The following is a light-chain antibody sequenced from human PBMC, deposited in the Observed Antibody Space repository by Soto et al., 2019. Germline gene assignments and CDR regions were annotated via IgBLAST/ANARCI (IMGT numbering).Light chain of an antibody. CDR1: SSNIGAGYA. J-gene: IGLJ2*01. CDR2: GNS. Sequence: QSVLTQPPSVSGAPGQRVTISCTGSSSNIGAGYAVHWYQQLPGTAPKLLIYGNSNRPSGVPDRFSGSKSGTSASLAITGLQAEDEADDYCQSYDSSLSGFVVFGGGTKLTVL. CDR3: QSYDSSLSGFVV. V-gene: IGLV1-40*01.